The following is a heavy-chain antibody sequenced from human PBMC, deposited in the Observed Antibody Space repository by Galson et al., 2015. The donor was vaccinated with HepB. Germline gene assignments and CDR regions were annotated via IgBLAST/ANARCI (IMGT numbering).Heavy chain of an antibody. J-gene: IGHJ6*03. CDR2: IKQDGSEK. V-gene: IGHV3-7*01. CDR1: GFTFSSYW. CDR3: ARRQYQLLGGYYYYYMDV. D-gene: IGHD2-2*01. Sequence: SLRLSCAASGFTFSSYWMSWVRQAPGKGLEWVANIKQDGSEKYYVDSVKGRFTISRDNAKNSLYLQMNSLRAEDTAGYYCARRQYQLLGGYYYYYMDVWGKGTTVTVSS.